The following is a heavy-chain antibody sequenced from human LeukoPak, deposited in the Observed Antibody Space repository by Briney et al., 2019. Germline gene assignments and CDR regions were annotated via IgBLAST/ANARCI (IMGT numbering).Heavy chain of an antibody. D-gene: IGHD6-19*01. CDR1: GFTFSSYS. CDR2: ISSSSTI. CDR3: ARGAPYSSGWYFDY. V-gene: IGHV3-48*01. J-gene: IGHJ4*02. Sequence: GGSLRLSCAASGFTFSSYSMNWVRQAPGKGLEWVSYISSSSTIYYADSVKGRFTISRDNAKNSLYLQMNSLRAEDTAVYYCARGAPYSSGWYFDYWGQGTLVTVSS.